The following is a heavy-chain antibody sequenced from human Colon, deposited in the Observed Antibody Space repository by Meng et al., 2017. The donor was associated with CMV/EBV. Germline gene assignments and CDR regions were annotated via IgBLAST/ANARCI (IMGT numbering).Heavy chain of an antibody. V-gene: IGHV1-2*02. J-gene: IGHJ4*02. D-gene: IGHD3-3*01. CDR2: INPVTGDT. Sequence: VHLVQRVAEVKEPVASVKLSCKTSGYAFNGYFMHGVRQARGHGLEWMGWINPVTGDTSYAQKFQVRVTMTRDTSISTAYMELSSLRSDDTAVYYCATFGGDFDYWGQGTLVTVSS. CDR3: ATFGGDFDY. CDR1: GYAFNGYF.